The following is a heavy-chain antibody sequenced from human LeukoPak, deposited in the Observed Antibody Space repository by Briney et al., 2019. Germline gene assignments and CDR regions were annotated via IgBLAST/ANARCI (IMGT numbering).Heavy chain of an antibody. CDR1: GFTFSSYW. CDR2: ISSSSSYI. D-gene: IGHD3-10*01. J-gene: IGHJ3*02. Sequence: GGSLRISCAASGFTFSSYWMSWVRQAPGKGLEWVSSISSSSSYIYYADSVKGRFTISRDNAKNSLSLQMNSLRAEDTAIYYCARDSYWLGGSIGAFDIWGQGTMVTVSS. V-gene: IGHV3-21*06. CDR3: ARDSYWLGGSIGAFDI.